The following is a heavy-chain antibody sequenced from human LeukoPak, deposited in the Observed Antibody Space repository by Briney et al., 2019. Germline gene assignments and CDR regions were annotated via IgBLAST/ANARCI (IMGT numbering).Heavy chain of an antibody. CDR3: ARDFHSGAFDI. D-gene: IGHD6-19*01. CDR2: IYYSGST. CDR1: GGSISSYY. Sequence: PSETLSLTCAVSGGSISSYYWSWIRQPPGKGLEWIGYIYYSGSTNYNPSLKSRVTISVDTSKNQFSLKLSSVTAADTAVYYCARDFHSGAFDIWGQGTMVTVSS. V-gene: IGHV4-59*01. J-gene: IGHJ3*02.